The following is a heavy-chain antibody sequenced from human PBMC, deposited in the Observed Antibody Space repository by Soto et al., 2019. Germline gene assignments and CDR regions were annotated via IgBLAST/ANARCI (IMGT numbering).Heavy chain of an antibody. CDR3: ARSTSENFWSGPFDY. CDR1: WFSLKTIGVS. V-gene: IGHV2-5*02. Sequence: QITLKESGPTLVSPTQTLTLTCSFSWFSLKTIGVSVGWIRQPPGKALEWLALTYWDDDQRYSPSLKTRLTVTKDTSKNQVVLAMTNMDPVDTGTYYCARSTSENFWSGPFDYWGPGIVVTVSS. D-gene: IGHD3-3*01. CDR2: TYWDDDQ. J-gene: IGHJ4*02.